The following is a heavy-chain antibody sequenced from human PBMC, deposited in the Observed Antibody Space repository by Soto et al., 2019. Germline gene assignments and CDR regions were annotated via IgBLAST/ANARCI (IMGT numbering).Heavy chain of an antibody. CDR1: GFTFSSNY. CDR3: ARDRRKGLQSSYYFDY. D-gene: IGHD5-12*01. J-gene: IGHJ4*02. V-gene: IGHV3-66*01. Sequence: GGSLRLSCAASGFTFSSNYMSWVRQAPGKGLEWISVIYSGGSTYYADSVKGRFTISKDNSKNTVSLQMNSLRAEDTAVYYCARDRRKGLQSSYYFDYWGQGALVTVSS. CDR2: IYSGGST.